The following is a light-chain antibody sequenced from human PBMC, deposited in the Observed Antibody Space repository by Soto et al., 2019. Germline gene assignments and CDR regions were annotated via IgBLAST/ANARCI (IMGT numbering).Light chain of an antibody. Sequence: QSALTQPASVSGSPGQSITISCTGTSSDVGGYNYVSWYQQHPGKAPKLMIYEVSNRPSGVSNRLSGSKSGNTASLTISGLQAEDEADYYCSSYTSSSTLVFGTGTKVT. CDR2: EVS. CDR1: SSDVGGYNY. CDR3: SSYTSSSTLV. V-gene: IGLV2-14*01. J-gene: IGLJ1*01.